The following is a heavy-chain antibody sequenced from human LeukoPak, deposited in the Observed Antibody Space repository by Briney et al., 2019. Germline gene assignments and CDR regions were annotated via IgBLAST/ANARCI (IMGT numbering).Heavy chain of an antibody. CDR1: GGSISSGGYS. D-gene: IGHD3-10*01. J-gene: IGHJ4*02. Sequence: SQTLSLTCAVSGGSISSGGYSWSWIRQPPGKGLEWIGYIYHSGSTHYDPSLKSRVTISVDRSKNQFSLKLSSVTAADTAVYYCASLFPKKQKFGELLPFDYWGQGTLVTVSS. V-gene: IGHV4-30-2*01. CDR3: ASLFPKKQKFGELLPFDY. CDR2: IYHSGST.